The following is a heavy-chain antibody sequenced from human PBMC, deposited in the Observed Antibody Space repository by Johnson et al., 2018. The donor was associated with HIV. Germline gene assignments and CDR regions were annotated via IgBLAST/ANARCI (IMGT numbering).Heavy chain of an antibody. J-gene: IGHJ3*01. V-gene: IGHV3-15*01. D-gene: IGHD3-22*01. CDR2: IKSKTDGGTT. CDR3: TTIHYDSSSPGAFDF. Sequence: VQLVESGGGVVQPGRSLRLSCAASGFTFSNAWMSWVRQAPGKGLEWVGRIKSKTDGGTTDYAAPVKGRFTISRDDSKNTLYLQMNSLQTEDTGVYYCTTIHYDSSSPGAFDFWGQGTMVTVSS. CDR1: GFTFSNAW.